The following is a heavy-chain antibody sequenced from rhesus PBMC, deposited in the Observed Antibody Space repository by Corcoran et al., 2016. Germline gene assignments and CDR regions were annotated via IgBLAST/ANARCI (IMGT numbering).Heavy chain of an antibody. J-gene: IGHJ4*01. CDR2: VTGSGRIT. CDR3: ARGSTVDS. CDR1: GGSVNGYNW. Sequence: QVQLQESGPGLVKPSETLSLTCAVSGGSVNGYNWWSWIRQAPGKGLEWIGYVTGSGRITAYNPTLKSRVTISTDTSKIQFSLKLRSVTAADTAVYYCARGSTVDSWGQGVLVTVSS. V-gene: IGHV4-65*01.